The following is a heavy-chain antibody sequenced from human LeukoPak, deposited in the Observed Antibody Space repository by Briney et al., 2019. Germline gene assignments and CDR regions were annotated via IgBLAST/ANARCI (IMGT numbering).Heavy chain of an antibody. J-gene: IGHJ5*02. CDR3: ARGGGHRYYGSGRLTFDP. CDR2: IIPILGIA. CDR1: RGTFISYP. V-gene: IGHV1-69*04. D-gene: IGHD3-10*01. Sequence: SSVKVSCKASRGTFISYPISWVRQAPGQGLDWMGRIIPILGIANYAQKFQGRVTITADKSTSTAYMELSSLRSEDTAVYYCARGGGHRYYGSGRLTFDPWGQGTLVTVSS.